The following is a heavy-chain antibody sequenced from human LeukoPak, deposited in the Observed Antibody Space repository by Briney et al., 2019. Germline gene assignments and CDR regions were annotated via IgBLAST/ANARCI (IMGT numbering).Heavy chain of an antibody. CDR2: IYNTGST. CDR1: GGSISSNY. Sequence: KPSETLSLTCTVSGGSISSNYWNWIRQPAGKGLEWIGRIYNTGSTNYNPSLESRVTMSVGTSKNQFSLKLSSVTAADTAVYYCVRAKISAAGVWLFDPWGQGTLITVSS. D-gene: IGHD6-13*01. J-gene: IGHJ5*02. CDR3: VRAKISAAGVWLFDP. V-gene: IGHV4-4*07.